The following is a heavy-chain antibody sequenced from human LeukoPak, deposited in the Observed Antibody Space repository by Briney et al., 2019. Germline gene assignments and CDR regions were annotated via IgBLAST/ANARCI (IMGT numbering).Heavy chain of an antibody. CDR1: GFTCDDYG. CDR2: ISWNSGSI. V-gene: IGHV3-9*01. D-gene: IGHD3-16*01. Sequence: PGRSLRLSCAAFGFTCDDYGMHWVRRAPGKGLEWVSGISWNSGSIGYADSVEGRFTISRDNAKNSLYLQMNSLRAEDTALYYCAKAPRGNDDYFDYWGQGTLVTVSS. J-gene: IGHJ4*02. CDR3: AKAPRGNDDYFDY.